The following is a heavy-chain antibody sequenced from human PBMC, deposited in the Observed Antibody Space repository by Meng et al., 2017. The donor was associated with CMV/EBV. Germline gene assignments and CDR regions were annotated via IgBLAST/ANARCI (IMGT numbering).Heavy chain of an antibody. CDR3: ARGRYYDFWSGSGGMDV. J-gene: IGHJ6*02. D-gene: IGHD3-3*01. Sequence: SETLSLTCTVSGGSISSYYWSWIRQPPGKGLEWIGYIYYSGSTNYNPSLKSRVTISVDTSKNQFSLKLSSVTAADTAVYYCARGRYYDFWSGSGGMDVWGQGTTVTVSS. V-gene: IGHV4-59*01. CDR2: IYYSGST. CDR1: GGSISSYY.